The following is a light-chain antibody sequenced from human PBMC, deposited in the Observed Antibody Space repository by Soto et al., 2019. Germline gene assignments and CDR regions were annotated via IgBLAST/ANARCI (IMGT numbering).Light chain of an antibody. CDR3: QQANSFPPT. J-gene: IGKJ5*01. CDR2: AAS. CDR1: QGISSW. Sequence: DIQMTQSPSSVSASLGDRVTITCRASQGISSWLAWYQQKPGNAPNLLLYAASRLQSGVPSSFSGSGSGTDFPLTISGLQPEDFETYYCQQANSFPPTFGQGTRLEIK. V-gene: IGKV1-12*01.